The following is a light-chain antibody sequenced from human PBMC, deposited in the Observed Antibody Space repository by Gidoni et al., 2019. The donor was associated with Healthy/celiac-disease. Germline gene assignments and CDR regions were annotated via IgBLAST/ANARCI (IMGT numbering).Light chain of an antibody. J-gene: IGKJ3*01. CDR3: QQYGSSPPGSFT. CDR2: GAS. V-gene: IGKV3-20*01. CDR1: KSVSSSY. Sequence: ERVLTQSPGTRSLSPGERATLSCRASKSVSSSYLAWYQQKPGQAPRLLIYGASSRATGIPDRFSGSGSGTAFTLSISRLDPEDVAVYYCQQYGSSPPGSFTLGPGTKVDIK.